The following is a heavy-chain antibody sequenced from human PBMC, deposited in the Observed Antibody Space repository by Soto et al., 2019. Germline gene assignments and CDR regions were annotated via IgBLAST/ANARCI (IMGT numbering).Heavy chain of an antibody. J-gene: IGHJ6*02. D-gene: IGHD2-15*01. CDR3: ARVPGGLVVAATPFYGMDV. CDR2: IYYSGST. V-gene: IGHV4-30-4*01. Sequence: SETLSLTCSVSGGSISSGDYYWSWIRQPPGKGLEWIGYIYYSGSTYYNPSLKSRVTISVDTSKNQFSLKLSSVTAADTAVYYCARVPGGLVVAATPFYGMDVWGQGTTVTVSS. CDR1: GGSISSGDYY.